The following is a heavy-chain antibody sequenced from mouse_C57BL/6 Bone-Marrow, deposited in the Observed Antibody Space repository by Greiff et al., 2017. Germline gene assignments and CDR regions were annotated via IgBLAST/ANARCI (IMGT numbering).Heavy chain of an antibody. CDR2: IHPNSGST. D-gene: IGHD1-1*01. V-gene: IGHV1-64*01. Sequence: VKLQQPGAELVKPGASVKLSCKASGYTFTSYWMHWVKQRPGQGLEWIGMIHPNSGSTNYNEKFKSKATLTVDKSSSTAYMQLSSLTSEDSAVYYCARGGLPRTFAWFAYWGQGTLVTVSA. CDR3: ARGGLPRTFAWFAY. CDR1: GYTFTSYW. J-gene: IGHJ3*01.